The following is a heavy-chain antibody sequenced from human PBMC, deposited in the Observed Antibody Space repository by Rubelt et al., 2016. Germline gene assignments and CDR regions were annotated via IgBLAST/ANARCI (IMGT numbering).Heavy chain of an antibody. Sequence: QVQLQQWGAGLLKPSETLSLTCAVYGGSFSGYYWSWIRQPPGKGLEWIGEINHSGSTNYNPSLKSRVTISVDTSKNQFSLKLSSVTAADTAVYYCARPYDSSGYSAFDIWGQGTMVTVSS. CDR3: ARPYDSSGYSAFDI. J-gene: IGHJ3*02. D-gene: IGHD3-22*01. V-gene: IGHV4-34*01. CDR1: GGSFSGYY. CDR2: INHSGST.